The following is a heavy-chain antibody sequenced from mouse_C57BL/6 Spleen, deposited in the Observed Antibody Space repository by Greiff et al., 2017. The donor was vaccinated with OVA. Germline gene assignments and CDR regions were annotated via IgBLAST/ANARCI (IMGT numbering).Heavy chain of an antibody. CDR1: GYTFTSYW. J-gene: IGHJ2*01. CDR2: INPSNGGT. D-gene: IGHD1-1*01. Sequence: QVQLQQPGTELVKPGASGYTFTSYWMHWVKQRPGQGLEWIGNINPSNGGTNYNEKFKSKATLTVDKSTSTSYIQLSSLTSVDSAVYYCARVGVITTVVAPFDYWGQGTTLTVSS. CDR3: ARVGVITTVVAPFDY. V-gene: IGHV1-53*01.